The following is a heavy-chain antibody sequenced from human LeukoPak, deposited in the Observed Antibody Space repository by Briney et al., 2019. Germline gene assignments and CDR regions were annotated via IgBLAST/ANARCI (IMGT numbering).Heavy chain of an antibody. D-gene: IGHD7-27*01. CDR3: AKEGSKTGVRVGDYFDY. CDR1: GFNFGIYG. V-gene: IGHV3-33*03. Sequence: GGSLRLSCTASGFNFGIYGMHWVRQAPGKGLEWVAVMWDDGTNEYYVESVKGRFTISRDNGKRTLYLQMNSLRAEDTAVYYCAKEGSKTGVRVGDYFDYWGQGTLVTVSS. CDR2: MWDDGTNE. J-gene: IGHJ4*02.